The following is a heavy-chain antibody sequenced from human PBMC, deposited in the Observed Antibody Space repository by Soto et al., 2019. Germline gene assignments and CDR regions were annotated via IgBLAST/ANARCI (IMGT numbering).Heavy chain of an antibody. CDR3: AKGVPGIALAGTRYFQH. Sequence: PGGSLRLSCAASGFTVSSNYMSWVRQAPGKGLEWVSVIYSGGSTYYADSVKGRFTISRDNSKNTLYLQMNSLRAEDTAVYYCAKGVPGIALAGTRYFQHWGQGTLVTVSS. D-gene: IGHD6-19*01. CDR2: IYSGGST. J-gene: IGHJ1*01. CDR1: GFTVSSNY. V-gene: IGHV3-66*01.